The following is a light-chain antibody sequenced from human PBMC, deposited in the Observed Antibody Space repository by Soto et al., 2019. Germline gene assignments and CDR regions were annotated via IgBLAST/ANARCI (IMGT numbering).Light chain of an antibody. Sequence: EIVLTQSPATLSLSPGERATLSCRASQRISRSLAWYQHKPGPAPRLLIFDTSNRATGIPARFSGSGSGTDFTLTISSLEPEDFAIYYCQQRDSWPRTFGQGTKVEIK. J-gene: IGKJ1*01. CDR3: QQRDSWPRT. CDR1: QRISRS. CDR2: DTS. V-gene: IGKV3-11*01.